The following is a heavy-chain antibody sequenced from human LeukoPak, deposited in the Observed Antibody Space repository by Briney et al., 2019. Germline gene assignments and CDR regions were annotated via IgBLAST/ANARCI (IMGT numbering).Heavy chain of an antibody. Sequence: GGSLRLSCAAPGFTFSSYWMSWVRQAPGKGLEWVANIKQDGSEKYYVDSVKGRFTISRDNAKNSLYLQMNSLRAEDTAVYYCARAGVTSTATDYWGQGTLVTVSS. CDR1: GFTFSSYW. CDR3: ARAGVTSTATDY. D-gene: IGHD5-18*01. CDR2: IKQDGSEK. V-gene: IGHV3-7*01. J-gene: IGHJ4*02.